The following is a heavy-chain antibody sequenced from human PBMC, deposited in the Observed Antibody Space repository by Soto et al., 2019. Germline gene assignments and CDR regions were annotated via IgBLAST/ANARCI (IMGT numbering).Heavy chain of an antibody. Sequence: GGALRLSCAPSGFTFSDYYMSWIRQAPGKGLEWVSYITSSGRTIFYADSVKGRFTISRDNAKNSLYLQMNSLRAEDTAVYYCARGGGYGGQYYYGMDVWGQGTTVTVSS. D-gene: IGHD3-16*01. J-gene: IGHJ6*02. CDR2: ITSSGRTI. CDR1: GFTFSDYY. CDR3: ARGGGYGGQYYYGMDV. V-gene: IGHV3-11*01.